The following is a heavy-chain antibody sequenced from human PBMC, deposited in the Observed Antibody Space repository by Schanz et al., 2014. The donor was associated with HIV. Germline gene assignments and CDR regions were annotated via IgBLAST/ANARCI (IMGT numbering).Heavy chain of an antibody. CDR1: GFNFNSYG. CDR3: AKDRNQYDSRYIGKGNYYYYYGMDV. Sequence: QEQLVASGGGVVQPGRSLRLSCVASGFNFNSYGMHWVRQAPGKGLEWVAVMSYDGTKKHYADSVKGRFTISRDNSKNTVYLQAKSLRPEDTAVYYCAKDRNQYDSRYIGKGNYYYYYGMDVWGQGTTVTVSS. V-gene: IGHV3-30*18. D-gene: IGHD3-22*01. CDR2: MSYDGTKK. J-gene: IGHJ6*02.